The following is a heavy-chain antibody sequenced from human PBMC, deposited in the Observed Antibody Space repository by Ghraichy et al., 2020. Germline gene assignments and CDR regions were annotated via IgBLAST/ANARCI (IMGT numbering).Heavy chain of an antibody. CDR3: ARGRFGSFSFDD. Sequence: SETLSLTCSVSGTSVSTGGYFWNWLRQLPGKGLEGIGCVYYTGAAYYSPSLRSRVTISLDTSENHFSLRLTSVTAADTALYYCARGRFGSFSFDDWGQGTLITVSS. D-gene: IGHD3-3*01. V-gene: IGHV4-31*03. J-gene: IGHJ4*02. CDR2: VYYTGAA. CDR1: GTSVSTGGYF.